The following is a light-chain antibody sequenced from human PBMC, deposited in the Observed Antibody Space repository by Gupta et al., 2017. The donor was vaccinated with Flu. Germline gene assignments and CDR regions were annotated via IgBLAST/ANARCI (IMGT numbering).Light chain of an antibody. CDR1: SSDVGGYNY. J-gene: IGLJ1*01. Sequence: QSALTQPPSASGSPGQSVTISCTGTSSDVGGYNYVSWYQQHPGKAPKLMIYEVSKRPSGVPDRFSASKSGNTASLTVSGLQTEDDAYYYCSSYAGSTRYVFGTGTKVTVL. CDR3: SSYAGSTRYV. V-gene: IGLV2-8*01. CDR2: EVS.